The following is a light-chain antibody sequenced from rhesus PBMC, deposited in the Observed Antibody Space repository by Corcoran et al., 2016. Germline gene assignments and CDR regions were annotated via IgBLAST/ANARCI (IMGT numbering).Light chain of an antibody. V-gene: IGKV1-38*01. CDR2: DAS. CDR1: QGISSY. Sequence: DIQLTQSPSSLSASVGDRVTITCRASQGISSYLAWYQQKSGKASKLLIYDASNLKSGVPSRVSGSESGTEFTLTISSLQPKDFATDYCQQRNSYPFTFGPGTKLDIK. CDR3: QQRNSYPFT. J-gene: IGKJ3*01.